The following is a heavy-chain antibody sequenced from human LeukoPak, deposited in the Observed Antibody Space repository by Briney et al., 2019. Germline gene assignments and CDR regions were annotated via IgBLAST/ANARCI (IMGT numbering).Heavy chain of an antibody. D-gene: IGHD3-22*01. CDR3: ARWDDYYDSSGYYSHAFDI. J-gene: IGHJ3*02. Sequence: GESLKISCKGSGYSFTSYWIGWVRQMPGKGLEWMGIIYPGGFDTRYSPSFQGQVTISADKSISTAYLQWSSLKASDTAMYYCARWDDYYDSSGYYSHAFDIWGQGTMVTVSS. CDR1: GYSFTSYW. V-gene: IGHV5-51*01. CDR2: IYPGGFDT.